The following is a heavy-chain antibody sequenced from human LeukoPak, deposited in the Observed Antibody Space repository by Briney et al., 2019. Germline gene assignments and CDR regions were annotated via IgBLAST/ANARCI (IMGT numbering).Heavy chain of an antibody. CDR1: GDSVSTNGAA. CDR2: TYYRSQWYH. D-gene: IGHD2-2*01. V-gene: IGHV6-1*01. CDR3: ERDSFCSTFSCPFDY. Sequence: SQTLSLTCAISGDSVSTNGAAWNWIRQSPSRGLEWLGRTYYRSQWYHEYASSVKSRITINPDTSKNQFSLQLSSLTPEDTAVYSCERDSFCSTFSCPFDYWGQGTLVTVPS. J-gene: IGHJ4*02.